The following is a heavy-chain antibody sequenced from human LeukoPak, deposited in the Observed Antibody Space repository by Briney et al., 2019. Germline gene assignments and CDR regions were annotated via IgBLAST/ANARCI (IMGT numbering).Heavy chain of an antibody. Sequence: PSETLSLTCIVSGGSISSGGYYWSWIRQHPGKGLEWIGYIYYSGSTYYNPSLKSRVTISVDTSKNQFSLKLSSVTAADTAVYYCARDKRGMVRGYYYYYIDVWGKGTSVTVSS. CDR1: GGSISSGGYY. D-gene: IGHD3-10*01. CDR2: IYYSGST. CDR3: ARDKRGMVRGYYYYYIDV. J-gene: IGHJ6*03. V-gene: IGHV4-31*03.